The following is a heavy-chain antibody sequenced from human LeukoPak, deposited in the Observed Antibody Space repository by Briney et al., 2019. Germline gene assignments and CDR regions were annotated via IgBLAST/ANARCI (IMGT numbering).Heavy chain of an antibody. CDR2: ISYDGSNK. V-gene: IGHV3-30-3*01. J-gene: IGHJ4*02. CDR3: ARAWSPSSGWSNLSGYFDY. CDR1: GFTFSSYA. Sequence: PGGSLRLSCAASGFTFSSYAMHWVRQAPGKGLEWVAVISYDGSNKYYADSVKGRFTISRDNSKNTLYLQMNSLRAEDTAVYYCARAWSPSSGWSNLSGYFDYWGQGTLVTVSS. D-gene: IGHD6-19*01.